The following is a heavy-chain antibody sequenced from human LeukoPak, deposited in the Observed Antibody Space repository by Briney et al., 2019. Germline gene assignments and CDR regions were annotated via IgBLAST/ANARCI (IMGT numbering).Heavy chain of an antibody. Sequence: GGSLRLSCAASGFTFSSYAMSWVRQAPGKGLEWVSAISGSGGSTYYADSVKGRFTISRDNSKNTLYLQMNSLGAEDTAVYYCAKHPRGPVVITAHFDYWGQGTLVTVSS. D-gene: IGHD3-22*01. CDR1: GFTFSSYA. CDR2: ISGSGGST. J-gene: IGHJ4*02. V-gene: IGHV3-23*01. CDR3: AKHPRGPVVITAHFDY.